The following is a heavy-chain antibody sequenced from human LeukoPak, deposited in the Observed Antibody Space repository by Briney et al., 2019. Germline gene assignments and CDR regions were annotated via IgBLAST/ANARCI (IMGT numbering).Heavy chain of an antibody. CDR1: GFTFSSYA. CDR2: ISGSGGST. V-gene: IGHV3-23*01. Sequence: PGGSLRLSWSASGFTFSSYAMSWVRHPPRKGLEWGSAISGSGGSTYYADSVKGRFTISRDNSKNTLYLQMNSLRAEDTAVYYCAKMALYYGSGSYNWFDRWGQGTLVTVSS. D-gene: IGHD3-10*01. J-gene: IGHJ5*02. CDR3: AKMALYYGSGSYNWFDR.